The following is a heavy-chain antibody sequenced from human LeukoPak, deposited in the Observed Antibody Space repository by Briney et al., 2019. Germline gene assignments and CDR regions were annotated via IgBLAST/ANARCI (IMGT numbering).Heavy chain of an antibody. Sequence: PGGSLGLSCEASGFTLSTYWMSWVRQAPGKGLEWVANIKQDGSEKYYVDSVKGRFTISRDNAKNSLYLQMNSLRAEDTAMYYCARDSAGNDYWGQGTLVTVSS. J-gene: IGHJ4*02. CDR1: GFTLSTYW. V-gene: IGHV3-7*01. CDR3: ARDSAGNDY. D-gene: IGHD6-13*01. CDR2: IKQDGSEK.